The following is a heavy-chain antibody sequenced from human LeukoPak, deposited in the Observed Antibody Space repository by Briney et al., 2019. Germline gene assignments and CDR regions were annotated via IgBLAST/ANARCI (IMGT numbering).Heavy chain of an antibody. J-gene: IGHJ6*03. CDR2: IRYDGSNQ. Sequence: GGSLRLSCAASGFTFSTYGMHWVRQAPGKGLEWVAFIRYDGSNQYYADSVKGRFTISRDNSKNTLYLQMNSLRAEDTAVYYCAKVVGPWSGLRGYMDVWGKGTTATVSS. CDR3: AKVVGPWSGLRGYMDV. V-gene: IGHV3-30*02. CDR1: GFTFSTYG. D-gene: IGHD3-3*01.